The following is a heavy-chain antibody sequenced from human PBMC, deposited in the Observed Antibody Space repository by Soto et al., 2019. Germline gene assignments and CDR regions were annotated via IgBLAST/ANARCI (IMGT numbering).Heavy chain of an antibody. D-gene: IGHD3-22*01. V-gene: IGHV1-18*01. CDR3: ARDGPYYYDSSGYYSQEKDY. J-gene: IGHJ4*02. Sequence: GASVKVSCKASGYTFISYGINWVRQAPGQGLEWMGWINAYNGNTNYAQKLQGRVTMTTDTSTSTAYMELRSLRSDDTAVYYCARDGPYYYDSSGYYSQEKDYWGQGTLVTVSS. CDR2: INAYNGNT. CDR1: GYTFISYG.